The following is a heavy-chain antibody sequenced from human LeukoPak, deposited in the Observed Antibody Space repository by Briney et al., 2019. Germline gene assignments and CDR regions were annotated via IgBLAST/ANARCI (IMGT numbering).Heavy chain of an antibody. D-gene: IGHD4-17*01. V-gene: IGHV5-10-1*01. J-gene: IGHJ6*02. CDR1: GXSFTSYW. CDR2: IDPSDSYT. CDR3: ATVTTIYYYYGMDV. Sequence: GESLKISFKGSGXSFTSYWITWVRQMPGKALEWMGRIDPSDSYTNYSPSFQGHVTISADKSISTAYLQWSSLKASDTAMYYCATVTTIYYYYGMDVWGQGTTVTVSS.